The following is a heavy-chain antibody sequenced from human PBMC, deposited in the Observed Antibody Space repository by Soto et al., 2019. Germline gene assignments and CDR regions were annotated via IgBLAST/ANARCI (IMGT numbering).Heavy chain of an antibody. CDR3: ARDERWYSSGWYGRRNYYYYGVDV. Sequence: PGESLRLSCAASGFTFSDYYMSWIRQAPGKGLEWVSYISSSGSTIYYADSVKGRFTISRDNAKNSLYLQMNSLRAEDTAVYYCARDERWYSSGWYGRRNYYYYGVDVWGQGTTVTVSS. D-gene: IGHD6-19*01. CDR2: ISSSGSTI. J-gene: IGHJ6*02. CDR1: GFTFSDYY. V-gene: IGHV3-11*01.